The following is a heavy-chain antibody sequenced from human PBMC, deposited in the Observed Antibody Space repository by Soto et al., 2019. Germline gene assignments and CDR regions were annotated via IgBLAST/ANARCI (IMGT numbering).Heavy chain of an antibody. V-gene: IGHV3-23*01. CDR3: AKVSRAVVVPAAMDV. Sequence: GSLRLSCAASGFTFSSYAMSWVRQAPGKGLEWVSAISGSGGSTYYADSVKGRFTISRDNSKNTLYLQMNSLRAEDTAVYYCAKVSRAVVVPAAMDVWGQGTTVTVSS. CDR2: ISGSGGST. D-gene: IGHD2-2*01. CDR1: GFTFSSYA. J-gene: IGHJ6*02.